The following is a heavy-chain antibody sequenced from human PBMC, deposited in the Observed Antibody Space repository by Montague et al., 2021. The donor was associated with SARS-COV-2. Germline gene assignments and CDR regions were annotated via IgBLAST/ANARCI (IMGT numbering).Heavy chain of an antibody. CDR1: GGSISNILFY. J-gene: IGHJ4*02. D-gene: IGHD5-12*01. CDR2: IYYGGST. CDR3: ARDLWVWLSVEGSFDY. V-gene: IGHV4-39*07. Sequence: SETLSLTCTVSGGSISNILFYWGWIRQSPGKGLEWIGNIYYGGSTYYNPSLKSRVTISVDTSKNQFSLKLSSVTAADTAVYYCARDLWVWLSVEGSFDYWGQGTLVTVSS.